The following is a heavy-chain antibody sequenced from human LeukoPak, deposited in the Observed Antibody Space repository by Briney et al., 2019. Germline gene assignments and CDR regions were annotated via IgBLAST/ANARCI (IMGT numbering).Heavy chain of an antibody. V-gene: IGHV1-46*01. CDR2: INPSGGNI. CDR1: GYTFTSYY. J-gene: IGHJ4*02. Sequence: ASVKVTCKASGYTFTSYYMHWVRQAPGQGLEWMGIINPSGGNISYAQKFQGRVTMTRDTSTSTVYMELSSLRSEDTAVYYCAFRQRGSSSWYSLDYWGQGTLVTVSS. D-gene: IGHD6-13*01. CDR3: AFRQRGSSSWYSLDY.